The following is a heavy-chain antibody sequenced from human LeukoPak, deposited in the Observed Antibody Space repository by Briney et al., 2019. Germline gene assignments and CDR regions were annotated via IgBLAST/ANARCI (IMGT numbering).Heavy chain of an antibody. CDR1: GGSFSAYH. CDR3: VRADGRDGYKGLVDY. CDR2: INHSGST. Sequence: SETLSLTCAVYGGSFSAYHWSWIRQPPGKGLEWIGEINHSGSTNYNPSLKSRVTMSVDTSRNQFSLRLNSVAAADAAVYYCVRADGRDGYKGLVDYWGQGTLVTVSS. V-gene: IGHV4-34*01. J-gene: IGHJ4*02. D-gene: IGHD5-24*01.